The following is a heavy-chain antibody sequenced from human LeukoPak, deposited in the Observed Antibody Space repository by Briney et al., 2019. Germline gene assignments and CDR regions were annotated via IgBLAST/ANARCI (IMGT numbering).Heavy chain of an antibody. CDR1: GFTFSSYS. V-gene: IGHV3-21*01. CDR3: ARGGMRAAAGTFDY. D-gene: IGHD6-13*01. Sequence: PGGSLRLSCAASGFTFSSYSMNWVRRAPGKGLEWVSSISSSSSYIYYADSVKGRFTISRDNAKNSLYLQINSLRAEDTAVYYCARGGMRAAAGTFDYWGQGTLVTVSS. J-gene: IGHJ4*02. CDR2: ISSSSSYI.